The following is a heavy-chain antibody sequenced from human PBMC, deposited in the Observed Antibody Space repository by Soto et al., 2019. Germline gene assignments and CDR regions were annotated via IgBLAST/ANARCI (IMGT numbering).Heavy chain of an antibody. CDR3: ARSSIKPQVFMYPFES. J-gene: IGHJ4*02. Sequence: SETLSLTYIVSGDTVTSYSHYWVWIRQPPGKGLESIANIYYDGNTYYNPSLKGRVSISLDTSKNQFSHRLNSVTAADTAVYYCARSSIKPQVFMYPFESWSQGTLVTVS. CDR2: IYYDGNT. CDR1: GDTVTSYSHY. D-gene: IGHD3-3*01. V-gene: IGHV4-39*01.